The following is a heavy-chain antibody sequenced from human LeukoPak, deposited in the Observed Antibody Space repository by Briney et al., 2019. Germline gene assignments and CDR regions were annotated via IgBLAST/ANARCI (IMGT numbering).Heavy chain of an antibody. D-gene: IGHD3-22*01. V-gene: IGHV4-39*01. Sequence: SETLSLTCTVSGDSISSGPYYWGWIRQPPGKGLEWIGYIYYGENTYYNPSLPSPVTISIDTSKNQFYLKLSSLTGADTAVYYCARRDDSSGYHKIFDYWGQGTLVTVSS. CDR1: GDSISSGPYY. CDR2: IYYGENT. J-gene: IGHJ4*02. CDR3: ARRDDSSGYHKIFDY.